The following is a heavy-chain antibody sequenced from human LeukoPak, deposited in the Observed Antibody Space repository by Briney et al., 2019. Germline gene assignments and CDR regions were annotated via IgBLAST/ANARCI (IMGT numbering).Heavy chain of an antibody. CDR3: ARGVGASGKNAFDI. J-gene: IGHJ3*02. V-gene: IGHV4-61*01. CDR2: MYHTGSS. Sequence: KTSETLSLTCTVSGGSVSSDNYYWSWIRQPPGKGLEWIGYMYHTGSSNYNPSLKSRVTISVDRSKNQFSLKLSSVTAADTAVYYCARGVGASGKNAFDIWGQGTMVTVSS. CDR1: GGSVSSDNYY. D-gene: IGHD1-26*01.